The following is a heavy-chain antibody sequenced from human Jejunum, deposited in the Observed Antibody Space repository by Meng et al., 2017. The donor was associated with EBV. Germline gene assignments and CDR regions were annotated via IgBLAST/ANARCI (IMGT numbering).Heavy chain of an antibody. V-gene: IGHV3-72*01. J-gene: IGHJ4*02. D-gene: IGHD1-26*01. Sequence: EVQLVESGGGLVQPGGSLVLSCSASGFTFSDHYMEWVRQAPGKGLEWVGRIRTKANGYITEYAASVKGRFTISRDDSKNSLYLQMNSLKTEDTAVYYCARDLRSNSGRDYWGLGTLVTVSS. CDR1: GFTFSDHY. CDR3: ARDLRSNSGRDY. CDR2: IRTKANGYIT.